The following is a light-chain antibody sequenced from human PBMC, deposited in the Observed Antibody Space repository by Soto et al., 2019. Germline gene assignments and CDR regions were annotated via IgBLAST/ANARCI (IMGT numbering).Light chain of an antibody. CDR3: EQYGSSGT. CDR1: QSVSNNY. CDR2: GAS. Sequence: EIVLTPSPGTLSLSPGERTNLSCRASQSVSNNYLAWYQQQPGQAPRLLIYGASNRATGIPDRFSGSGSGTDFTLTISRLEPEDFAVYYCEQYGSSGTVGQGTKVDIK. V-gene: IGKV3-20*01. J-gene: IGKJ1*01.